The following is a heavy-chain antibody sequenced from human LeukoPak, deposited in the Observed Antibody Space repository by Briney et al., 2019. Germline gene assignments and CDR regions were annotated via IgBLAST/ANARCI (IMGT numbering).Heavy chain of an antibody. D-gene: IGHD4-11*01. CDR3: ATNDYSNSFDY. CDR2: ISAHNGNT. V-gene: IGHV1-18*01. J-gene: IGHJ4*02. Sequence: ASVKVSCKASGYTFTTYGISWVRHAPGQGLEWMGWISAHNGNTNYAQKLQGRVTMTTDTSTSTAYTELRSLRSDATAVYYCATNDYSNSFDYWGQGTLVTVSS. CDR1: GYTFTTYG.